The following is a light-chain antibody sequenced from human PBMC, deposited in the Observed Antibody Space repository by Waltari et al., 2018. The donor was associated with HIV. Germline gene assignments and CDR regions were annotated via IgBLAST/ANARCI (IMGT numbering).Light chain of an antibody. CDR2: DVT. CDR1: SSYVGGFNF. CDR3: CSYAGSYTLVV. J-gene: IGLJ2*01. V-gene: IGLV2-11*01. Sequence: QSALTQPRSVSGSPGQSVPISCTGTSSYVGGFNFVSWYQQHPGKAPKLMIYDVTKRPSGVPDRFSGSKFDNTASLTISGLQADDEADYYCCSYAGSYTLVVFGGGTKLTVL.